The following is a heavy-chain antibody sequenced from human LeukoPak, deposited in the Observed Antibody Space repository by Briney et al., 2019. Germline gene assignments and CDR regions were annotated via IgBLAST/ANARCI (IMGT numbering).Heavy chain of an antibody. CDR2: IRYDGSNK. D-gene: IGHD4-11*01. CDR1: GFTFSSYG. J-gene: IGHJ5*02. V-gene: IGHV3-30*02. Sequence: PGGSLRLSCAASGFTFSSYGMHWVRQAPGKGLEWVAFIRYDGSNKYYADSVKGRFTISRDNSKNTLYLQMNSLRAEDTAVYYCAKDRRIYSNYVGGCGNPWGQGTLVTVSS. CDR3: AKDRRIYSNYVGGCGNP.